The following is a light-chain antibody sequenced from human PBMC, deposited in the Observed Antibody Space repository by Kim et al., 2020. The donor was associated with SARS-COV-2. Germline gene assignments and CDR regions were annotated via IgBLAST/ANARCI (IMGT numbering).Light chain of an antibody. CDR2: DVN. CDR1: SSDVGGYNY. Sequence: QSALTQPPSVSGSPGQSVTISCTGTSSDVGGYNYVSWYQQHPGKAPKLMIYDVNKRPSGVPDRFSGSKSGNTASLTISGLQAEDEADYFCCSYTGTGTDTYVFGTGTKVTVL. J-gene: IGLJ1*01. V-gene: IGLV2-11*01. CDR3: CSYTGTGTDTYV.